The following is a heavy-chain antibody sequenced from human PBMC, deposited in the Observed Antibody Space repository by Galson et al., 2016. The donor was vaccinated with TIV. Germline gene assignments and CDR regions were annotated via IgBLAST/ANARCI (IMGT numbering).Heavy chain of an antibody. CDR3: ARGALDTVREYYYYYGLDV. J-gene: IGHJ6*02. V-gene: IGHV3-74*01. CDR1: GFTFSTYW. D-gene: IGHD5-18*01. CDR2: ISGYGTRT. Sequence: SLRLSCAASGFTFSTYWMNWVRQAPGKGLVWVSRISGYGTRTNYADSVKGRFTISRDNAKNTLYLQMNSLSADDTAVYYCARGALDTVREYYYYYGLDVWGQGTTVTVSS.